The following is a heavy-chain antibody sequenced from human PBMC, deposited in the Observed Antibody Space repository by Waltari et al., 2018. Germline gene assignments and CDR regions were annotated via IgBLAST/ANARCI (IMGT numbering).Heavy chain of an antibody. Sequence: QLQLQQSGPGLVKPSESLSLPCAVSGDSMSSRDFWNWVRQPPGKGLEWIGQVHRSGRSNYNPSLESRVTVSIDTSKNQFSLKVSSATAADTAVYYCARDRGRGLYLDSWGQGTQVTVSP. CDR3: ARDRGRGLYLDS. J-gene: IGHJ4*02. D-gene: IGHD2-15*01. V-gene: IGHV4-4*02. CDR2: VHRSGRS. CDR1: GDSMSSRDF.